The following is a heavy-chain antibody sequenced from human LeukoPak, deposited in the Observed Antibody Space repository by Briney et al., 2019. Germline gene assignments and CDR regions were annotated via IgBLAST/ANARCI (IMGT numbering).Heavy chain of an antibody. CDR2: ITSSDGST. Sequence: GGSLRLSWPASGFTFKNFAMGWFGQAQGKGLGGVSLITSSDGSTYYADSVKGRFTISRDNSKNTLYLLMDSLRVDDTAVYYCAKGEDGYSSGWSDYWGQGILVTVSS. CDR1: GFTFKNFA. J-gene: IGHJ4*02. D-gene: IGHD6-19*01. CDR3: AKGEDGYSSGWSDY. V-gene: IGHV3-23*01.